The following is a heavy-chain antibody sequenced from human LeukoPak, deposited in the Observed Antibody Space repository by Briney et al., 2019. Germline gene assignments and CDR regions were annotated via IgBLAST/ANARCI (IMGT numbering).Heavy chain of an antibody. CDR1: GGSISSNTYY. V-gene: IGHV4-61*05. Sequence: SETLSLTCAVSGGSISSNTYYWGWIRQPPGKGLEWIGYIYYSGSTDYNPSLKSRVSISVDTSKNQFSLKLSSVTAADTAVYYCARKNGYFDYWGQGTLVTVSS. CDR2: IYYSGST. D-gene: IGHD1-1*01. CDR3: ARKNGYFDY. J-gene: IGHJ4*02.